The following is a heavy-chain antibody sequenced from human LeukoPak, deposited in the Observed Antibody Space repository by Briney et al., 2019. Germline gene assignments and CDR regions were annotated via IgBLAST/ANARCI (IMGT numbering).Heavy chain of an antibody. Sequence: GGSLRLSCAASGFTFSSYAMHWVRQAPGKGLAWVAVISYDGSDKYYADSVKGRFTISRDNSKNTLSLQMNSLRAEDTAVYYCARVAVAGRFYYYGMDVWGQGTTVTVSS. V-gene: IGHV3-30*04. J-gene: IGHJ6*02. D-gene: IGHD6-19*01. CDR2: ISYDGSDK. CDR3: ARVAVAGRFYYYGMDV. CDR1: GFTFSSYA.